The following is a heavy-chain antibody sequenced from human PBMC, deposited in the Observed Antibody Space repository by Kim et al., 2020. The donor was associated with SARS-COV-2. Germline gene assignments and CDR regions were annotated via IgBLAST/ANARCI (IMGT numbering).Heavy chain of an antibody. Sequence: SETLSLTCTVSGGSISSSSYYWGWIRQPPGKGLEWIGSIYYSGSAYYNPSLKSRVTISVDTSKNQFSLKLSSVTAADTAVYYCARPSGSYIGWFDPWGQGTLVTVSS. CDR2: IYYSGSA. V-gene: IGHV4-39*01. CDR1: GGSISSSSYY. CDR3: ARPSGSYIGWFDP. D-gene: IGHD1-26*01. J-gene: IGHJ5*02.